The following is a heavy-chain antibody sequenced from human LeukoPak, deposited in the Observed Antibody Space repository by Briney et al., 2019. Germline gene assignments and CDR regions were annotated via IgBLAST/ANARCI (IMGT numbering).Heavy chain of an antibody. Sequence: PGGSLRLSCAASGFTVSSNYMSWVRQAPGKGLEWVSGISGSGGRKYYADSVKGRFTISRDNSKNTLFLEMNSLRAEDTAVYYCGKNWGDFCPNGVCYPEDSWGQGTLVTVSS. J-gene: IGHJ4*02. CDR2: ISGSGGRK. CDR1: GFTVSSNY. V-gene: IGHV3-23*01. CDR3: GKNWGDFCPNGVCYPEDS. D-gene: IGHD2-8*01.